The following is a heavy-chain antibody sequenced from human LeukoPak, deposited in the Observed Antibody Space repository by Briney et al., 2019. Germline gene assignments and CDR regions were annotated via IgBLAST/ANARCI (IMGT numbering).Heavy chain of an antibody. CDR2: ISWNSGSI. Sequence: GGSLRLSCAASGFTFDDYAMHWVRQAPGKGLEWVSCISWNSGSIGYADSVKGRFTISRDNAKNSLYLQMNSLRAEDTALYYCAKDVRRDGYNFDYWGQGTLVTVSS. D-gene: IGHD5-24*01. V-gene: IGHV3-9*01. CDR1: GFTFDDYA. CDR3: AKDVRRDGYNFDY. J-gene: IGHJ4*02.